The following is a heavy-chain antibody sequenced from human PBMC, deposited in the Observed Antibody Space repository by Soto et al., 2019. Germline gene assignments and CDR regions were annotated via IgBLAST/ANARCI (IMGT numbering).Heavy chain of an antibody. CDR2: IWYDGSNK. D-gene: IGHD6-19*01. CDR3: AIVYSSGWYGYFSY. Sequence: GGSLRLSCAASGFTFSGYGMHWVRQAPGKGLEWVAVIWYDGSNKYYADSVKGRFTISRDNSKNTLYLQMNSLRAEDTAVYYCAIVYSSGWYGYFSYWGQGTLVTVSS. V-gene: IGHV3-33*01. CDR1: GFTFSGYG. J-gene: IGHJ4*02.